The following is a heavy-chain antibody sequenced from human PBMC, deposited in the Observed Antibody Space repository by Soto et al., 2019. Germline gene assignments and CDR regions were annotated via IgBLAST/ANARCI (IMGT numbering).Heavy chain of an antibody. CDR3: AKDRRIAVASALHY. J-gene: IGHJ4*02. CDR2: ISFDGSQT. Sequence: QVQLVESGGGVVQTGGSLRLSCATSGFSFRTYGMHWVRQTPDKGLQWVAVISFDGSQTFYADSVKGRFIISRDNSNDTLYLRMNSLRPGDTAMYYCAKDRRIAVASALHYWGQGTLVTVSS. V-gene: IGHV3-30*18. D-gene: IGHD5-12*01. CDR1: GFSFRTYG.